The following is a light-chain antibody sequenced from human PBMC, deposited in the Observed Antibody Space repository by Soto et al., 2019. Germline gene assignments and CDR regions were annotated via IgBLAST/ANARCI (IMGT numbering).Light chain of an antibody. CDR2: LAS. Sequence: DIQLTQSPSSLSASVGGRVTISCRASQTITTFLNWYRQKPGQAPKLLIYLASRLQSGVPSRFSGSGSGTYFTLTISSLQPEDFATYHCQQGYSTPYTFGPGTTVHI. V-gene: IGKV1-39*01. J-gene: IGKJ3*01. CDR1: QTITTF. CDR3: QQGYSTPYT.